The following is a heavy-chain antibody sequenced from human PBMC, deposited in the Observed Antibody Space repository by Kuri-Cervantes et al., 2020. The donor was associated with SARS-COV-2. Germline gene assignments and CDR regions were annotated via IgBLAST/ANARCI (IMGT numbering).Heavy chain of an antibody. D-gene: IGHD6-19*01. CDR2: IRFDGTKQ. Sequence: GESLKISCAASGFTFSSYGMHWVRQAPGKGLEWVAFIRFDGTKQYYADSVKGRFTISRDNSKNTLYLQMNSLRTDDTAVYYCAKVTVAGTSDWYDPWGQGTLVTVSS. CDR3: AKVTVAGTSDWYDP. V-gene: IGHV3-30*02. J-gene: IGHJ5*02. CDR1: GFTFSSYG.